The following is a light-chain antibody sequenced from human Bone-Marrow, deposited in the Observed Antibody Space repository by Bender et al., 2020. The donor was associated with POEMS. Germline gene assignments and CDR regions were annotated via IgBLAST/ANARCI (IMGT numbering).Light chain of an antibody. J-gene: IGLJ3*02. Sequence: QSALTQPASVSGPPGLSITISCTGTSSDVGAHNYVSWYQQHPGKAPKLLIYEVFKRPSGVPDRFSGSKSGNQASLTVSGLQTEDEADYYCSSYAGSNNLVFGGGTKLTVL. CDR2: EVF. CDR1: SSDVGAHNY. V-gene: IGLV2-8*01. CDR3: SSYAGSNNLV.